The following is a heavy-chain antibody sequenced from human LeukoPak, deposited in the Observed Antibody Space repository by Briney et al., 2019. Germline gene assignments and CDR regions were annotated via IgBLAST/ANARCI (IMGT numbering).Heavy chain of an antibody. CDR3: AKDSSSFSYYYYYYMDV. Sequence: GGSLRLSCAASGFTFSSYAMHWVRQAPGKGLEYVSAISSNGGSTYYANSVKGRFTISRDNSKNTLYLQMNSLRAEDTAVYYCAKDSSSFSYYYYYYMDVWGKGTTVTVSS. V-gene: IGHV3-64*01. CDR2: ISSNGGST. D-gene: IGHD6-6*01. CDR1: GFTFSSYA. J-gene: IGHJ6*03.